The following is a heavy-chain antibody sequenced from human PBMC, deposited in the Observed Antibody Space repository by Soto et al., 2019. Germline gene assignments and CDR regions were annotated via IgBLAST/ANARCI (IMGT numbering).Heavy chain of an antibody. V-gene: IGHV4-39*01. D-gene: IGHD6-6*01. J-gene: IGHJ5*02. CDR1: GGSISSSSYY. CDR2: IYYSGST. CDR3: ARLGSTAAASGWFDP. Sequence: SETLSLTCTVSGGSISSSSYYWGWIRQPPGKGLEWIGSIYYSGSTYYNPSLKSRVTISVDTSKNQFSLKLSSVTAADTAVYYCARLGSTAAASGWFDPWGQGTLVTVSS.